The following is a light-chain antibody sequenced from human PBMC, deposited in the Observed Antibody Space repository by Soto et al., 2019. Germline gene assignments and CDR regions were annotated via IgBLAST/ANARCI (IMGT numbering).Light chain of an antibody. V-gene: IGKV1-39*01. Sequence: DIQMTQSPSSLSASVGDRVTITCRASQSISSYLNWYQQKPGKAPKLLIYAASSLQSGVPSRFSGSASGTDFTLTISSLQPEDCATYYCQPSYSTPPLTFGGGTKVEIK. J-gene: IGKJ4*01. CDR3: QPSYSTPPLT. CDR1: QSISSY. CDR2: AAS.